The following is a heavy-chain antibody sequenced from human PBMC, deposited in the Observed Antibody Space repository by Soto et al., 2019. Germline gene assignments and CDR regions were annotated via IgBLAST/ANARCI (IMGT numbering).Heavy chain of an antibody. D-gene: IGHD3-16*01. CDR2: MNPKTGNT. V-gene: IGHV1-8*01. Sequence: QVQLVQSGAEVKEPGASVKVSCKASGYTFTSYDINWVRQATGQGLEWMGWMNPKTGNTGYTQKFQGRVTMTRDTSTGTAYMELSYLRSEDPAVYYCAPPFLGHWGQGTLISVSS. CDR1: GYTFTSYD. CDR3: APPFLGH. J-gene: IGHJ4*02.